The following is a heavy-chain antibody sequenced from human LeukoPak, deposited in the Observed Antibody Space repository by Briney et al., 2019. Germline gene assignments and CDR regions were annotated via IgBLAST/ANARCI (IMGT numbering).Heavy chain of an antibody. J-gene: IGHJ5*02. CDR3: ARAAGYYDSSGYYLFDP. CDR1: GYSISSGYY. D-gene: IGHD3-22*01. Sequence: SETLSLTCTVSGYSISSGYYWGWIRQPPGKGLEWIGSIYHSGSTYYNPSLKSRVTISVDTSKNQFSLKLSSVTAADTAVYHCARAAGYYDSSGYYLFDPWGQGTLVTVSS. CDR2: IYHSGST. V-gene: IGHV4-38-2*02.